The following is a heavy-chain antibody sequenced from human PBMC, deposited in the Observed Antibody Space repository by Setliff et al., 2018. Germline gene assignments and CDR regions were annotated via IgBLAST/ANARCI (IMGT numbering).Heavy chain of an antibody. CDR2: INHSGST. Sequence: SETLSLTCAVYGGSFSTYYWIWIRQPPGKGLEWIGEINHSGSTNYNPSLKSRVTISVDTSKNQFSLKLSSVTAADTALYYCARSGGGWFGELFHYYYGMDVWGQGTTVTVSS. J-gene: IGHJ6*02. CDR3: ARSGGGWFGELFHYYYGMDV. D-gene: IGHD3-10*01. CDR1: GGSFSTYY. V-gene: IGHV4-34*01.